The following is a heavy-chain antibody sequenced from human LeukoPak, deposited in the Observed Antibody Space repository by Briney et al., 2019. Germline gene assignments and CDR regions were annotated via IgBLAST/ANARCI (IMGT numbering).Heavy chain of an antibody. V-gene: IGHV1-69*02. D-gene: IGHD4-17*01. J-gene: IGHJ5*02. CDR3: ARWTVTTWFDP. CDR1: GYTFTGYY. Sequence: ASVKVSCKASGYTFTGYYMHWVRQAPGQGLEWMGRIIPILGIANCAQKFQGRVTITADKSTSTAYMELSSLRSEDTAVYYCARWTVTTWFDPWGQGTLVTVSS. CDR2: IIPILGIA.